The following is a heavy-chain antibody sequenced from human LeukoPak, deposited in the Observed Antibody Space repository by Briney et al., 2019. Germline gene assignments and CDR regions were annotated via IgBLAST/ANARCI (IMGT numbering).Heavy chain of an antibody. D-gene: IGHD2-15*01. Sequence: SETLSLTCTVSGGSISSYYWSWIRQPPGKGLEWIGYIYTSGSTNYNPSLKSRVTISVDTSKNQFSLKLSSVTAADTAVYYCARVIRYCSGGSCAVDFDYWGQGTLVTVSS. CDR3: ARVIRYCSGGSCAVDFDY. V-gene: IGHV4-4*09. J-gene: IGHJ4*02. CDR2: IYTSGST. CDR1: GGSISSYY.